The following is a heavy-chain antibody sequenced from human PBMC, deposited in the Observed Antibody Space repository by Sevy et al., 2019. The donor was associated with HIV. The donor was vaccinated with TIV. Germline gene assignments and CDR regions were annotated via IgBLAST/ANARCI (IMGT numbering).Heavy chain of an antibody. Sequence: ASVKVSCKASGYTFTGYYMHWVRQAPGQGLEWMGWINPNSGGTNYAQKFQGRVTMTRDTSISTAYMELRRLRSDDTAVYYCARVRRGYCSGGSCYTWFDPWGQGTLVTVSS. D-gene: IGHD2-15*01. CDR1: GYTFTGYY. CDR3: ARVRRGYCSGGSCYTWFDP. V-gene: IGHV1-2*02. CDR2: INPNSGGT. J-gene: IGHJ5*02.